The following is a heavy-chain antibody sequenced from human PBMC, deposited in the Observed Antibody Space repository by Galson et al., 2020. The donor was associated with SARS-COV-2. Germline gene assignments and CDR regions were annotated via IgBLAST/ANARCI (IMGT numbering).Heavy chain of an antibody. J-gene: IGHJ2*01. V-gene: IGHV4-38-2*02. CDR1: GYSISSGYY. Sequence: SETLSLTCTVSGYSISSGYYWGWIRQPPGKGLEWIGSIYHSGSTYYNPSLKSRVTISVDTSKNQFSLKLSSVTAADTAVYYCARRSPGVVPAASWYFDLWGRGTLVTVSS. CDR2: IYHSGST. CDR3: ARRSPGVVPAASWYFDL. D-gene: IGHD2-2*01.